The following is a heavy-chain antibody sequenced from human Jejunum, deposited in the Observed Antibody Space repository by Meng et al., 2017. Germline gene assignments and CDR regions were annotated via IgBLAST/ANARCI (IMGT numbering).Heavy chain of an antibody. D-gene: IGHD3-16*01. CDR3: AKLTSL. CDR2: ISGSDGRT. V-gene: IGHV3-23*04. J-gene: IGHJ4*02. Sequence: EVKLVESGGGLVQPGGSRRLSCAASGFTFSNSSMSWVRQAPGKGLEWVSVISGSDGRTYYADSVRGRFTISRDTSKNTLYLQMISLRAEDTAVYYCAKLTSLWGQGTLVTVSS. CDR1: GFTFSNSS.